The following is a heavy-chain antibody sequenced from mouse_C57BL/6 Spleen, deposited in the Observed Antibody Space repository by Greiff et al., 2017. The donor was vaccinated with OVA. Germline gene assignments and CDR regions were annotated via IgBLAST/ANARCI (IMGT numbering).Heavy chain of an antibody. Sequence: VQLQQSGPELVKPGASVKISCKASGYAFSSSWMNWVKQRPGKGLEWIGRIYPGDGDTNYNGKFKGKATLTADKSSSTAYMHLSSLTSEDSAVYFCARDSITTVPYFDYWGQGTTLTGSS. D-gene: IGHD1-1*01. CDR3: ARDSITTVPYFDY. CDR2: IYPGDGDT. J-gene: IGHJ2*01. CDR1: GYAFSSSW. V-gene: IGHV1-82*01.